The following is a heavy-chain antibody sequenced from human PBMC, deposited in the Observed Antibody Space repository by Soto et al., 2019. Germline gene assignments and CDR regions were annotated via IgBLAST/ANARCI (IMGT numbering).Heavy chain of an antibody. V-gene: IGHV3-7*05. CDR1: GFTCSGYW. CDR2: IKQDGSEQ. Sequence: EVQLVESGGGLVQPGGSLRLSCAASGFTCSGYWISWVRQAPGKGLEWVANIKQDGSEQFYVDSVKGRFTISRDNAKNSLYLPMNSLRAEDTAVYYCPREVVWGHGTTVTVSS. J-gene: IGHJ6*02. CDR3: PREVV.